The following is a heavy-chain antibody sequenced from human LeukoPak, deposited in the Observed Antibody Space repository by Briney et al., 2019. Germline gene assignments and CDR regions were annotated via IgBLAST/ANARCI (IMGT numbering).Heavy chain of an antibody. CDR1: GYTFSANG. CDR3: ARDFSGDYYFDY. J-gene: IGHJ4*02. V-gene: IGHV3-33*01. CDR2: IPYDGSEK. Sequence: PGRSLRLSCAASGYTFSANGMHWIRQAPGKGLEWVGMIPYDGSEKYYGDSVKGRFTISRDDSKSTLFLQMNSLRAEDTAVYYCARDFSGDYYFDYWGQGTLVTVSS. D-gene: IGHD7-27*01.